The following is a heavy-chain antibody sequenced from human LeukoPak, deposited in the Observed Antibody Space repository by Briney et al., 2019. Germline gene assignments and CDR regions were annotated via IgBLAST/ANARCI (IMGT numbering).Heavy chain of an antibody. J-gene: IGHJ3*02. Sequence: GVSVKVSRKASGYTFTGYYMHWVRQAPGQGLEWMGRINPNSGGTNYAQKFQGRVTMTRDTSISTAYMELSRLRSDDTAVYYCAREWELRFAFDIWGQGTMVTVSS. CDR2: INPNSGGT. V-gene: IGHV1-2*06. CDR3: AREWELRFAFDI. D-gene: IGHD1-26*01. CDR1: GYTFTGYY.